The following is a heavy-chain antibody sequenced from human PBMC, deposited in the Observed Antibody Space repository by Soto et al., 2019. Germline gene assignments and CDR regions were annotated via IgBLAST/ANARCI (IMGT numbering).Heavy chain of an antibody. CDR2: INSDGSTT. V-gene: IGHV3-74*01. J-gene: IGHJ4*02. CDR1: GFTFSSYW. CDR3: ARVGVGAYHFDY. D-gene: IGHD1-26*01. Sequence: EVQLVESGGGLVQPGGSLRLSCAASGFTFSSYWMHWVRQAPGKGLVWVSRINSDGSTTSYADSVKGRFAISRDNAKNTLNLQMNSLRAEDTAVYYCARVGVGAYHFDYWGQGTVLTVPS.